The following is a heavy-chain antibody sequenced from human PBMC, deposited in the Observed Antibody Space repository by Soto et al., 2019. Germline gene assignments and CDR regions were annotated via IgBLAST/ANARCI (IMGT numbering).Heavy chain of an antibody. CDR3: AKTWAIDF. V-gene: IGHV3-23*01. CDR2: ISGSGSNT. D-gene: IGHD1-26*01. J-gene: IGHJ4*01. CDR1: GFTFSSYT. Sequence: EVQLLESGGGLVEPGGSRRLSCAASGFTFSSYTMSWVRQAPGKGLEWVATISGSGSNTYSAASVKGRFTISSDNSKNTLDFQMTSLRVEGPAIYYCAKTWAIDFWGQGTLVTVSS.